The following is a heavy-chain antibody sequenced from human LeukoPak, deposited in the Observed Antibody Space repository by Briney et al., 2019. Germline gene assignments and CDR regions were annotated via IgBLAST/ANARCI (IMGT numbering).Heavy chain of an antibody. V-gene: IGHV3-53*01. CDR1: GFTVSSNY. Sequence: PGGSLRLSCAASGFTVSSNYMSWVRQAPGKGLEWVSVIYSGGSAYYADSVKGRFTISRDNSKNTLYLQMNSLRAEDTAVYYCARVGNRELERKWFGEFDYWGQGTLVTVSS. CDR2: IYSGGSA. J-gene: IGHJ4*02. CDR3: ARVGNRELERKWFGEFDY. D-gene: IGHD3-10*01.